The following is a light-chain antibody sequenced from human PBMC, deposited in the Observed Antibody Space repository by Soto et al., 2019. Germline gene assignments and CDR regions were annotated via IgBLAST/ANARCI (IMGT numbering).Light chain of an antibody. CDR3: QQYYNWTRT. J-gene: IGKJ1*01. CDR2: DAS. V-gene: IGKV3-15*01. CDR1: QSVGSK. Sequence: EIVMTQSPATPSFSPGERATLSCRASQSVGSKLAWYRQTPGQVPRLLMYDASTRATAIPARFSGSGSGTEFTLTISRLQHEDCAVYYCQQYYNWTRTFGQGTKVDIK.